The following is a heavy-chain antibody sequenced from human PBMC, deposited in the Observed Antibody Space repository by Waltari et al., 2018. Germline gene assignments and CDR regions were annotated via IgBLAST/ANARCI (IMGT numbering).Heavy chain of an antibody. CDR1: GGSISSSSYY. D-gene: IGHD3-22*01. CDR3: ARITYYYDSSGYYYGRFFDY. CDR2: IYYSGST. J-gene: IGHJ4*02. V-gene: IGHV4-39*01. Sequence: QLQLQESGPGLVKPSETLSLTCTVSGGSISSSSYYWGWIRQPPGKGLEWIGSIYYSGSTYYNPSLKSRVTISVDTSKNQFSLKLSSVTAADTAVYYCARITYYYDSSGYYYGRFFDYWGQGTLVTVSS.